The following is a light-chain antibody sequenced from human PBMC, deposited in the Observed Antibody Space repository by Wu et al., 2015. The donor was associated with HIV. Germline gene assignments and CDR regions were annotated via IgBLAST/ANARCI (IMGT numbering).Light chain of an antibody. CDR3: QQVNSFPHT. V-gene: IGKV1-12*01. CDR2: AAS. J-gene: IGKJ4*01. CDR1: QGIASW. Sequence: DIQMTQSPSSVSASVGDRVSITCRASQGIASWLVWYQQKPGKAPNLLIYAASNLQGGVPSRFSGSGSGTVFSLTISSLQPEDFATYYCQQVNSFPHTFGEGTKV.